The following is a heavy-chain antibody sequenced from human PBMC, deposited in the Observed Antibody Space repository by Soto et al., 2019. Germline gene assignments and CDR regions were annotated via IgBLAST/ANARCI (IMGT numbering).Heavy chain of an antibody. CDR1: GFTFRNAW. D-gene: IGHD6-19*01. Sequence: QLVESGGGLVKPGGSLRLSCAASGFTFRNAWMSWARQAPGKGPEWVGRIKSKKDGETTDYAAPVKGRFTISRDDSESTVHLQMNSLRTEDTAVYYCSTGHLVSGLVFDNWGQGSLVTVSP. J-gene: IGHJ4*02. CDR3: STGHLVSGLVFDN. V-gene: IGHV3-15*01. CDR2: IKSKKDGETT.